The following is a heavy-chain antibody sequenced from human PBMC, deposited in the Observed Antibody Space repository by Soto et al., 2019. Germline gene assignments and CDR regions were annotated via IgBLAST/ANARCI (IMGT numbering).Heavy chain of an antibody. CDR3: ARGTPSPLIVRSSRGPWFDP. V-gene: IGHV4-59*08. CDR1: GGSIISYY. Sequence: EAPSPTCSVSGGSIISYYGGWIRQPPGKGLEWIVYMYYGGRTNYNPSLKSRVTISVDTSKMQVSLKLSSVTAADTAVYFCARGTPSPLIVRSSRGPWFDPWGEGTLVTVPQ. J-gene: IGHJ5*02. CDR2: MYYGGRT. D-gene: IGHD2-15*01.